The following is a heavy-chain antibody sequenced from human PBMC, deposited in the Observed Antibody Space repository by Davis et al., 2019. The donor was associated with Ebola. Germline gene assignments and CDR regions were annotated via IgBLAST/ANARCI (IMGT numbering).Heavy chain of an antibody. D-gene: IGHD1-26*01. CDR3: ARCGVGANFVVDYYYGMDV. CDR1: GFTFSSYE. J-gene: IGHJ6*02. CDR2: ISSSGSTI. Sequence: GESLKISCAAPGFTFSSYEMNWVRQAPGKGLEWVSYISSSGSTIYYADSVKGRFTISRDNAKNSLYLQMNSLRAEDTAVYYCARCGVGANFVVDYYYGMDVWGQGTTVTVSS. V-gene: IGHV3-48*03.